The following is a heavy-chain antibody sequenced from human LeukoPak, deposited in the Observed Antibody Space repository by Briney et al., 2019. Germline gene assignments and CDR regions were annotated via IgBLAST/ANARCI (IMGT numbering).Heavy chain of an antibody. V-gene: IGHV1-2*02. CDR2: INPNSGGT. J-gene: IGHJ4*02. CDR3: ARAAALYYYDSSGYYPY. CDR1: GYTFTGYY. D-gene: IGHD3-22*01. Sequence: ASVKVSCKASGYTFTGYYMHWVRQAPGQGLEWMGWINPNSGGTNYAQKFQGRVTMTRDTSISTAYMELSRLRSDDTAVYYCARAAALYYYDSSGYYPYWGQGTLVTVSS.